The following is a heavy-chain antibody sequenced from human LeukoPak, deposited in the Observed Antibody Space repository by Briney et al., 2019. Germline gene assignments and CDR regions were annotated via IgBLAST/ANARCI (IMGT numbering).Heavy chain of an antibody. D-gene: IGHD2-2*01. CDR2: ISGNNDNP. Sequence: ASVRVSCKASGYTFSNFGISWVRQAPGQGLEWMGWISGNNDNPNYGQKFQGRLTVTTDSSTSTAYMELRNLRSDDTAVYYCARDGTSTDDYWGQGTLVTVSS. J-gene: IGHJ4*02. CDR1: GYTFSNFG. CDR3: ARDGTSTDDY. V-gene: IGHV1-18*01.